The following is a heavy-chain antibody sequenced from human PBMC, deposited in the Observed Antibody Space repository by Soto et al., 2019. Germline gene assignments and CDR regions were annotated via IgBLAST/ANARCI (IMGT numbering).Heavy chain of an antibody. CDR2: MNPNSGNT. D-gene: IGHD2-15*01. V-gene: IGHV1-8*01. J-gene: IGHJ6*02. Sequence: ASVKVSCKASGYTFTSYDINWVRQATGQGLEWMGWMNPNSGNTGYAQKFQGRVTMTRNTSISTAYMELSSLRSEDTAVYYCARFGYCSGGSCKDGYYYYYYGMDVWGQGTKVTVSS. CDR1: GYTFTSYD. CDR3: ARFGYCSGGSCKDGYYYYYYGMDV.